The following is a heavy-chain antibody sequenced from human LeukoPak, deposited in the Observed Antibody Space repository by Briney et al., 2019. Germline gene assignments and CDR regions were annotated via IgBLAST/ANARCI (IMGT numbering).Heavy chain of an antibody. CDR1: GFTFSSYG. D-gene: IGHD3-9*01. CDR3: AKVLRLRYFDWSAQPPDY. Sequence: GGSLRLSCAASGFTFSSYGMHWVRQAPGKGLEWVAFIRYDGSNKYYADSVKGRFTISRDNSKNTLYLQMNSLRAEDTAVYYCAKVLRLRYFDWSAQPPDYWGQGTLVSVSS. CDR2: IRYDGSNK. V-gene: IGHV3-30*02. J-gene: IGHJ4*02.